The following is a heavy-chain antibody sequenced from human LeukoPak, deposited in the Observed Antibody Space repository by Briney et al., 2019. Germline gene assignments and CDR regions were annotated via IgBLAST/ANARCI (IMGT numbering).Heavy chain of an antibody. CDR1: GFTFSSYW. CDR3: ARRRVRYSSSQGEFDP. J-gene: IGHJ5*02. Sequence: GGSLRLSCAVSGFTFSSYWMIWVRQTPGKGLEWVANINRDGRERHYVDSVEGRFTISRDNAKNSLYLQMSSLRVEDTAVYYCARRRVRYSSSQGEFDPWGQGTLVTVSS. V-gene: IGHV3-7*01. CDR2: INRDGRER. D-gene: IGHD6-13*01.